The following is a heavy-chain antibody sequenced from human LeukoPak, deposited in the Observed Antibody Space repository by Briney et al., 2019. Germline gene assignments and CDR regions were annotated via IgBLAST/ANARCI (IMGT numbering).Heavy chain of an antibody. J-gene: IGHJ3*02. D-gene: IGHD3-10*01. Sequence: GGSLRLSCAASGFTFSSYSMNWVRQAPGKGLEWVSSISSSSSYIYYADSVKGRVTISRDNAKNSLYLQMNSLRAEDTAVYYCARVPSPYGWDAFDIWGQGTMVTVSS. CDR3: ARVPSPYGWDAFDI. CDR1: GFTFSSYS. V-gene: IGHV3-21*01. CDR2: ISSSSSYI.